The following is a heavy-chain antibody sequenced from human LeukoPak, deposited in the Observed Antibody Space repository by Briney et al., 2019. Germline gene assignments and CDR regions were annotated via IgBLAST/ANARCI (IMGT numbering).Heavy chain of an antibody. CDR3: ARAGITSGWVQNMDY. CDR2: ISAYNGNT. CDR1: GYTFTSYG. V-gene: IGHV1-18*01. D-gene: IGHD6-19*01. J-gene: IGHJ4*02. Sequence: ASVTVSCKASGYTFTSYGISWVRQAPGQGLEWMGWISAYNGNTKHAQKLQGRVTMTTDTSTSTAYMELRSLRSDDTAVYYCARAGITSGWVQNMDYWGQGTLVTVSS.